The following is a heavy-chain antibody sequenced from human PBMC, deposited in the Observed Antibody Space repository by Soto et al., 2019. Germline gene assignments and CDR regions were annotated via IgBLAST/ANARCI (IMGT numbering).Heavy chain of an antibody. CDR2: ISWNSGSI. J-gene: IGHJ4*02. V-gene: IGHV3-9*01. D-gene: IGHD2-21*02. Sequence: PGGSLRLSCAASGFTFDDYAMHWVRQAPGKGLEWVSGISWNSGSIGYADSVKGRFTISRDNAKNSLYLQMNSLRAEDTALYYCASNDYSYEYWGQGTLVTVSS. CDR1: GFTFDDYA. CDR3: ASNDYSYEY.